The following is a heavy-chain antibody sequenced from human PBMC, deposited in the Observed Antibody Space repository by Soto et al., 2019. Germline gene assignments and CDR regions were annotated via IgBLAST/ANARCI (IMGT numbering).Heavy chain of an antibody. Sequence: GGSLRLSCASSVSDFSRNDMHWVRQVAEKGLEWVSGITGAGSTYYVDSVKGRFIISREKDKNSVYLQMDSLRVDDTAVYYCTRGGIWGISSNWLDSWGQGT. CDR3: TRGGIWGISSNWLDS. D-gene: IGHD3-16*01. CDR1: VSDFSRND. V-gene: IGHV3-13*01. J-gene: IGHJ5*01. CDR2: ITGAGST.